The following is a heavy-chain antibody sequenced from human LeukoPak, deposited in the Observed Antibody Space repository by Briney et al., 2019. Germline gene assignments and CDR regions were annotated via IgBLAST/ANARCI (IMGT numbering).Heavy chain of an antibody. CDR3: ARIFIAVAGGNWFDP. V-gene: IGHV3-7*01. CDR1: GFTFSSYA. CDR2: IKQDGSEK. J-gene: IGHJ5*02. Sequence: QSGGSLRLSCAASGFTFSSYAMSWVRQAPGKGLEWVANIKQDGSEKYYVDSVKGRFTISRDNAKNSLYLQMNSLRAEDTAVYYCARIFIAVAGGNWFDPWGQGTLVTVSS. D-gene: IGHD6-19*01.